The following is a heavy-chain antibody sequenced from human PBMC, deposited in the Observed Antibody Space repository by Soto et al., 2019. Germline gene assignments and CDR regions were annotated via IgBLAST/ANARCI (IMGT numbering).Heavy chain of an antibody. CDR2: INAGYGNT. D-gene: IGHD7-27*01. Sequence: QVHLVQSGAEVRKPGASVKVSCKASGYNFSSYAMHWVRQAPGQRLEWMGWINAGYGNTKSSQKFQDRVTISRDTSASTAYMELTSRRSEDTAVYYCARDTGDGTFDLWGPGTLVTFAS. V-gene: IGHV1-3*01. CDR3: ARDTGDGTFDL. CDR1: GYNFSSYA. J-gene: IGHJ4*02.